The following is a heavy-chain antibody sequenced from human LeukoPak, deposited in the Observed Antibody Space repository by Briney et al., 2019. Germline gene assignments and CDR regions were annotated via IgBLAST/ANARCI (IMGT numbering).Heavy chain of an antibody. Sequence: GESLKISCKTSGYSFNKFWLGWVRQMPGKGLEWMGIIYPDDFDTRYSPSFQGQVTISVDKSLNTAYLQWSSLKASDTAMYYCARHLDDSSGYYYRTMYYFDYWGQGTLVTVSS. CDR1: GYSFNKFW. D-gene: IGHD3-22*01. CDR3: ARHLDDSSGYYYRTMYYFDY. CDR2: IYPDDFDT. J-gene: IGHJ4*02. V-gene: IGHV5-51*01.